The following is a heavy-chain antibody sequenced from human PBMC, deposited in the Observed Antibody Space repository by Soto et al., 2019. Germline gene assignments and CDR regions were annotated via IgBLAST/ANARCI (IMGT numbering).Heavy chain of an antibody. CDR1: GYTFSTSG. CDR2: IRPDNGNT. V-gene: IGHV1-18*01. Sequence: QVPVLQSGPEVKRPGASVKVSCKTSGYTFSTSGISWVRQAPGQGLEWVGWIRPDNGNTKSAQRLQGRVTLTTDTSASTADMELRSLTSDDTAMYYCARDTESNRYNDWGQGTLVTVSS. CDR3: ARDTESNRYND. J-gene: IGHJ1*01. D-gene: IGHD1-20*01.